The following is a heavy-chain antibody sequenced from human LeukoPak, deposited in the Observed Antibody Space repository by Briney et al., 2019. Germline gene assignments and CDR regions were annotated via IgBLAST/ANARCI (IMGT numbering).Heavy chain of an antibody. J-gene: IGHJ3*02. D-gene: IGHD3-22*01. CDR3: ARGYYDSSGYYYGDAFDI. CDR1: GGTFSSYA. Sequence: SVKVSCKASGGTFSSYAISWVRQAPGHGLEWMGGIIPIFGTANYAQKFQGRVTITTDESTSTAYMELSSLRSEDTAVYYCARGYYDSSGYYYGDAFDIWGQGTMVTVSS. V-gene: IGHV1-69*05. CDR2: IIPIFGTA.